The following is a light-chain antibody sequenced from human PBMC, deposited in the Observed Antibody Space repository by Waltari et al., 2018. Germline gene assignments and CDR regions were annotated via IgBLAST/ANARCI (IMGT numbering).Light chain of an antibody. CDR2: GAS. J-gene: IGKJ1*01. CDR1: QSVSRA. CDR3: QHYVRLPAT. V-gene: IGKV3-20*01. Sequence: EIVLTQSPGSLSSSPGERVTLSCRASQSVSRALAWYQQKPCQAPRLLIFGASNRATGIPDRFSGSGSETDFSRTISRLEPEDFAVYYCQHYVRLPATFGRGTKVEIK.